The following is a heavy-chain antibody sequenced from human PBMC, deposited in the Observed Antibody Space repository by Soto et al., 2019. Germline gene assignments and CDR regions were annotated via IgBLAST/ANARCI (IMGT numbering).Heavy chain of an antibody. CDR3: ARARGFGEAFYWFDP. CDR2: IYHSGST. V-gene: IGHV4-30-2*01. Sequence: PSETLSLTRAVSGGSISSGGYAWSWIRQQPGKGLEWIGDIYHSGSTYYNPSLKSRVTISVDSSKNQFSLKLSSVTAADTALYYCARARGFGEAFYWFDPWGEGTLVTVSS. D-gene: IGHD3-10*01. CDR1: GGSISSGGYA. J-gene: IGHJ5*02.